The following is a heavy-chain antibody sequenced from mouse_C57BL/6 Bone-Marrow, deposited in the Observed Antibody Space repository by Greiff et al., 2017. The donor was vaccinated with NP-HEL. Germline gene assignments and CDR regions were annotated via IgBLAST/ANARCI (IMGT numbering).Heavy chain of an antibody. D-gene: IGHD2-3*01. CDR2: ISSGGSYT. Sequence: DVMLVESGGDLVKPGGSLKLSCAASGFTFSSYGMSWVRPTPDKRLEWVATISSGGSYTYYPDSVKGRFTISRDNAKNTLYLQMSSLKSEDTAMYYCARPDGYSAWFAYWGQGTLVTVSA. CDR3: ARPDGYSAWFAY. V-gene: IGHV5-6*02. CDR1: GFTFSSYG. J-gene: IGHJ3*01.